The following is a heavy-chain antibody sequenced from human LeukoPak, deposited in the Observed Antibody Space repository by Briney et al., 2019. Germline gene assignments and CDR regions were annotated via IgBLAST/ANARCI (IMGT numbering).Heavy chain of an antibody. Sequence: GGSLRLSCAASGFIFSDYYMNWIRQAPGKGLEWLSYISASSGTRYYADSVKGRFTISRDNAKNSLYLQMNSLRAEDTAVYYCARGLAANDWFDPWGQGTLVTVSS. J-gene: IGHJ5*02. CDR1: GFIFSDYY. V-gene: IGHV3-11*01. CDR3: ARGLAANDWFDP. CDR2: ISASSGTR. D-gene: IGHD2-15*01.